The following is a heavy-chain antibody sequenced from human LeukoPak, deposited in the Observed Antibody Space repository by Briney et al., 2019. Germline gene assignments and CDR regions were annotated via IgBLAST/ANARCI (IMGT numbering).Heavy chain of an antibody. CDR1: GGTFSSYA. D-gene: IGHD6-13*01. CDR3: ARDWGSSSWYFY. J-gene: IGHJ4*02. CDR2: INAGNGNT. Sequence: SVKVSCKASGGTFSSYAISWVRQAPGQGLEWMGGINAGNGNTKYSQEFQGRVTITADESTSTAYMELSSLRSEDTAVYYCARDWGSSSWYFYWGQGTLVTVSS. V-gene: IGHV1-69*13.